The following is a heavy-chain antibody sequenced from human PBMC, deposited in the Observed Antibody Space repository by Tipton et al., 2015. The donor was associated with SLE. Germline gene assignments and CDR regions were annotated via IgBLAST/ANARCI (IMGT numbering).Heavy chain of an antibody. CDR1: GFTFSDYY. CDR3: ARALLWFGDYMDV. D-gene: IGHD3-10*01. CDR2: ISSDSSTT. Sequence: SLRLSCAASGFTFSDYYMSWIRQAPGKGLEWVSYISSDSSTTYYADSVKGRFTISRDNSKNTLYLQMNSLRAEDTAMYYCARALLWFGDYMDVWGKGTTVTVSS. J-gene: IGHJ6*03. V-gene: IGHV3-11*04.